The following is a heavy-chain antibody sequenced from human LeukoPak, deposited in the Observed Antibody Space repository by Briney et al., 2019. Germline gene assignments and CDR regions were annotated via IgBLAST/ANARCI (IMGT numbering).Heavy chain of an antibody. CDR2: ISGSGGST. V-gene: IGHV3-23*01. J-gene: IGHJ6*03. CDR3: AKDGHYYYYYYMDV. Sequence: PGGSLRLSCAASGFTFSSYGMSWVRQAPGKGLEWVSAISGSGGSTYYADSVKGRFTISRDNSKNTLYLQMNSLRAEDTAVYYCAKDGHYYYYYYMDVWGKGTTVTISS. CDR1: GFTFSSYG.